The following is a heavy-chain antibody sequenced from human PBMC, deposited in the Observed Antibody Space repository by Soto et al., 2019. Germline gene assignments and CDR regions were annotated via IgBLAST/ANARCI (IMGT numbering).Heavy chain of an antibody. Sequence: ASVKVSCKASGYTFTSYAMHWVRQAPGQRLEWMGWINAGNGNTKYSQKFQGRVTITRDTSASTAYMELSSPRSEDTAVYYCARGGSLYWYFDLWGRGTLVTVS. CDR2: INAGNGNT. J-gene: IGHJ2*01. V-gene: IGHV1-3*01. D-gene: IGHD1-26*01. CDR1: GYTFTSYA. CDR3: ARGGSLYWYFDL.